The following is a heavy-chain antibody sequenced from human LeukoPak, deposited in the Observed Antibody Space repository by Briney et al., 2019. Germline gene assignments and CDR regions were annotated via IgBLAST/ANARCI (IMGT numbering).Heavy chain of an antibody. CDR1: GFTFDDYA. D-gene: IGHD2-2*01. J-gene: IGHJ5*02. V-gene: IGHV3-9*01. Sequence: GGSLRLSCAASGFTFDDYAMHWVRQAPGKGLEWVSGISWNSGSIDYADSVKGRFTISRDNAKNSLYLQMNSLRAEDTALYYCAKDARQCSSTSCYSWFDPWGQGTLVTVSS. CDR3: AKDARQCSSTSCYSWFDP. CDR2: ISWNSGSI.